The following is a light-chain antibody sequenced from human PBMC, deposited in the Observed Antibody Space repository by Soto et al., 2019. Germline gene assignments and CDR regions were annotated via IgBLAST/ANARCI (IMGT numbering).Light chain of an antibody. J-gene: IGLJ1*01. CDR1: SSDVGGYNY. Sequence: QSVLTQPRSVSGSPGQSVTISCTGTSSDVGGYNYVSWYQQHPGKAPKLMIYDVSKRPSGVPDRCSGSKSGNTASLTISGLQAEDEADYYCCSYAGSYTHVFGTGTKVTVL. V-gene: IGLV2-11*01. CDR2: DVS. CDR3: CSYAGSYTHV.